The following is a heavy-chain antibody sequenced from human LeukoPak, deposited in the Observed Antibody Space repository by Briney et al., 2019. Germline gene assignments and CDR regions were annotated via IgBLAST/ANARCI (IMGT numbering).Heavy chain of an antibody. Sequence: GSSVKVSCKTSGGTFSSYAISWVRQAPGQGLEWMGGIIPIFGTANYAQKFQGRVTITTDESTSTACMELSSLRSEDTAVYYCARVEGSGSYYQPFDYWGQGTLVTVSS. CDR2: IIPIFGTA. CDR3: ARVEGSGSYYQPFDY. CDR1: GGTFSSYA. J-gene: IGHJ4*02. D-gene: IGHD3-10*01. V-gene: IGHV1-69*05.